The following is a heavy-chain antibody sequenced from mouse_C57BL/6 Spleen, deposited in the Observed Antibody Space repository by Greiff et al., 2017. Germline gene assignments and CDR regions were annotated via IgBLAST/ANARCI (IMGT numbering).Heavy chain of an antibody. J-gene: IGHJ2*01. CDR1: GYAFSSYW. D-gene: IGHD3-2*02. CDR3: ARRQLRLRYFDY. Sequence: QVQLQQSGAELVKPGASVKISCKASGYAFSSYWMNWVKQRPGKGLEWIGQIYPGDGDTNYYGKFKGKATLTAYKSSSTAYMQLSSLISEDSAVYFCARRQLRLRYFDYWGQGTTLTVSS. V-gene: IGHV1-80*01. CDR2: IYPGDGDT.